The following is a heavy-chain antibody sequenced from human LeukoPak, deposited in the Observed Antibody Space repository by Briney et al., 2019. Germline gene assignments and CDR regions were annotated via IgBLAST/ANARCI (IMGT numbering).Heavy chain of an antibody. CDR1: GGTFSSYA. Sequence: SVKVSCKASGGTFSSYAISWVRQAPGQGLEWMGGIIPIFGTANYAQKFQGRVTITADGSTSTAYMELSSLRSEETAVYYYASERYYYDSSGYYHYCYYGMDVWGQGTMVTVSS. V-gene: IGHV1-69*01. J-gene: IGHJ6*02. CDR3: ASERYYYDSSGYYHYCYYGMDV. CDR2: IIPIFGTA. D-gene: IGHD3-22*01.